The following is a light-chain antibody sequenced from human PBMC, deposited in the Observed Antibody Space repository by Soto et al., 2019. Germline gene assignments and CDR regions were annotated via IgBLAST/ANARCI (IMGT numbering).Light chain of an antibody. CDR2: DAS. V-gene: IGKV1-5*01. CDR1: QSITNW. CDR3: QQYNSYSPLT. Sequence: DIQITHSPSTLSASVLDRVTITFRASQSITNWLAWYQQKPGKAPKLLVYDASSLESGVPSRFSGSGSGTEFTLTISSLQPDDFATYYCQQYNSYSPLTFGPGTKVDI. J-gene: IGKJ3*01.